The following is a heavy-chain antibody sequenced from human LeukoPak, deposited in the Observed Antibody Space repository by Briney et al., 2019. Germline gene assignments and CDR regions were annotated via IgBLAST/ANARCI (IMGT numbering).Heavy chain of an antibody. CDR3: AVAPGDY. Sequence: ASVKVSCKASGYTFTSYYMHWVRQAPGQGLEWMGWINPDSDYTFYAQKFQGRVTLTRDTSTSTVYMELTTLTSDDTALYYCAVAPGDYWGQGTLVSVSA. J-gene: IGHJ4*02. CDR2: INPDSDYT. D-gene: IGHD2-21*01. V-gene: IGHV1-2*02. CDR1: GYTFTSYY.